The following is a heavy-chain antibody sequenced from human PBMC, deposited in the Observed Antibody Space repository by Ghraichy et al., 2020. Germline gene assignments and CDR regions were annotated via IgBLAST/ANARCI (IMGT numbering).Heavy chain of an antibody. Sequence: ASVKVSCKASGYIFTDYYIHWVRQAPGQGLEWMGWINPNNGATTYVKKFQGRVTMTRDTSITTVYMELSGLKSDDTAVYFCARQRGHPLNAYYFGYWGQGTLVTVSS. D-gene: IGHD2-2*01. V-gene: IGHV1-2*02. J-gene: IGHJ4*02. CDR2: INPNNGAT. CDR3: ARQRGHPLNAYYFGY. CDR1: GYIFTDYY.